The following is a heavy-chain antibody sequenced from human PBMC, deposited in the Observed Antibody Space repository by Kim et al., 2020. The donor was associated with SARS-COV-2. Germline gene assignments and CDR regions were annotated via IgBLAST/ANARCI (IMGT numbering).Heavy chain of an antibody. CDR2: IIPIFGTE. V-gene: IGHV1-69*13. D-gene: IGHD3-3*01. Sequence: SVKVSCKASGGTFSSYAISWVRQAPGQGLEWMGGIIPIFGTENYAQKFQGRVTITADESTSTAYMELSSLRSEDTAVYYCARGAVTIFGVVTYYYGMDVWGQGTTVTVSS. CDR3: ARGAVTIFGVVTYYYGMDV. CDR1: GGTFSSYA. J-gene: IGHJ6*02.